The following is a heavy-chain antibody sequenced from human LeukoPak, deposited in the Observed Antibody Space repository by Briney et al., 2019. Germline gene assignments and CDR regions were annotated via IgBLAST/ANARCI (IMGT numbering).Heavy chain of an antibody. CDR1: GYTFTSYG. CDR2: ISAYNGNT. CDR3: ARMNTIFGVVKKVDY. Sequence: ASVKVSCKASGYTFTSYGISWVRQAPGQGLEWMGWISAYNGNTNYAQKLQGRVTMTTDTSTSTAYMELRSLRSDDTAVYYCARMNTIFGVVKKVDYWGQGTLVTVSS. V-gene: IGHV1-18*01. J-gene: IGHJ4*02. D-gene: IGHD3-3*01.